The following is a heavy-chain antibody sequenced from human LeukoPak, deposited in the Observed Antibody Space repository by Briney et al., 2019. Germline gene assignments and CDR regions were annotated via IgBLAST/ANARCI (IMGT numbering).Heavy chain of an antibody. CDR2: ISSSSSYI. CDR3: AREDDWNYEDY. D-gene: IGHD1-7*01. Sequence: PGGSLRLSCAASGFTFSSYSMNWVRQAPGKGLEWVSSISSSSSYIYHADSVKGRFTISRDNAKNSLYLQMNSLRAEDTAIYYCAREDDWNYEDYWGQGTLVTVSS. J-gene: IGHJ4*02. V-gene: IGHV3-21*01. CDR1: GFTFSSYS.